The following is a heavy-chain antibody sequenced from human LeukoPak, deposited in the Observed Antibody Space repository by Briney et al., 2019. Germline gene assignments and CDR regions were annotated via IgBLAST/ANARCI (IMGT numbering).Heavy chain of an antibody. CDR2: ISGYTGNT. Sequence: GASVKVSCKTPGYSFTSYGVNWVRQAPGQGLEWLGWISGYTGNTDYAQKFQGRVTITTDTSTTTAYMELRSLRSDDTAVYYCARVPRVASTGRFDYWGQGTLVTVSS. J-gene: IGHJ4*02. V-gene: IGHV1-18*01. CDR3: ARVPRVASTGRFDY. D-gene: IGHD6-13*01. CDR1: GYSFTSYG.